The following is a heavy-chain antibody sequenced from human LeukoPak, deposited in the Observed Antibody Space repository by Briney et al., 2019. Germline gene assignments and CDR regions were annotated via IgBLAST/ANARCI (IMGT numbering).Heavy chain of an antibody. CDR3: ARAYGDSYYFDY. V-gene: IGHV3-21*01. CDR2: ISSSSSYI. D-gene: IGHD4-17*01. CDR1: GFTFSSYS. J-gene: IGHJ4*02. Sequence: KTGGSLRLSCAASGFTFSSYSMNWVRQAPGKGLEWVSSISSSSSYIYYADSVKGRFTISRDNAKNSLYLQMNSLRAEDTAVYYCARAYGDSYYFDYWGQGTLVTVSS.